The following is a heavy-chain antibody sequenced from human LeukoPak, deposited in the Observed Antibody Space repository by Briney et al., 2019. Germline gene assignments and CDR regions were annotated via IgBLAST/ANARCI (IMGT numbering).Heavy chain of an antibody. CDR2: IIPIFGTA. CDR1: GGTFSSYA. J-gene: IGHJ4*02. D-gene: IGHD6-19*01. Sequence: SVKVSCKASGGTFSSYAISWVRQAPGQGLEWMGGIIPIFGTANYAQKFQGRVTITADESTSTAYMELRSLRSDDTAVYYCARQWLGPFDYWGQGTLVTVSS. V-gene: IGHV1-69*01. CDR3: ARQWLGPFDY.